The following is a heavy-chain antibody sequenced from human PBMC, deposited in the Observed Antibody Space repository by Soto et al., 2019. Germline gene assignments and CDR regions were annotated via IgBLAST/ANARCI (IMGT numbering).Heavy chain of an antibody. D-gene: IGHD3-9*01. CDR1: GYSFTNYG. V-gene: IGHV1-18*01. J-gene: IGHJ6*02. CDR2: ISAYNGNT. Sequence: ASVKVSCKASGYSFTNYGISWVRQAPGQGLEWMGWISAYNGNTKYAQKLQGRVTMTTDTSTSTAYMELRRLRSDDTAVYYCARDKSYDILTGYYALGYYYYGMDVWGQGTTVTVSS. CDR3: ARDKSYDILTGYYALGYYYYGMDV.